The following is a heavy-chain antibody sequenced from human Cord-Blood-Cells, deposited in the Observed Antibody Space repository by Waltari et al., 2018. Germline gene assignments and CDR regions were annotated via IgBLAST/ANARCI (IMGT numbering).Heavy chain of an antibody. V-gene: IGHV4-34*01. CDR2: INHSGSA. D-gene: IGHD3-10*01. CDR1: GGSFSGYY. Sequence: QVQLQQWGAGLLKPSETLSLTCAVYGGSFSGYYWSWIRQPPGKGLEWIGEINHSGSANYQPSLKSRVTIAVDTSKNQFSLKLSSVTAADTAVYYCARFRGSGSYWYFDLWGRGTLVTVSS. J-gene: IGHJ2*01. CDR3: ARFRGSGSYWYFDL.